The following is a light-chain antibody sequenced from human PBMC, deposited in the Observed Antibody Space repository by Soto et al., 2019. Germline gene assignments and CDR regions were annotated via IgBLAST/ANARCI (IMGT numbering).Light chain of an antibody. J-gene: IGKJ3*01. V-gene: IGKV3-15*01. Sequence: EIVMTQSPATLSVSPGERATLSCRASQSVSSNLAWYQQKPGQAPRLLIYGASTRATGIPARFSGSGSGTEFTLTISSLQSEDFATYFCQQANSLPVTFGPGTKVDIK. CDR3: QQANSLPVT. CDR1: QSVSSN. CDR2: GAS.